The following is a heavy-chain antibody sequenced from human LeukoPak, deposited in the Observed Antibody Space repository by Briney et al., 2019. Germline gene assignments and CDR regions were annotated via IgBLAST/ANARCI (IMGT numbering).Heavy chain of an antibody. Sequence: GRSLRLSCAASGFTFSSYAMHWVRQAPGEGLEWVAVISYDGSNKYYADSVKGRFTISRDNAKNSLYLQMNSLRAEDTAVYYCARPYSSSWYDWGQGTLVTVSS. CDR2: ISYDGSNK. D-gene: IGHD6-13*01. V-gene: IGHV3-30*04. CDR3: ARPYSSSWYD. CDR1: GFTFSSYA. J-gene: IGHJ4*02.